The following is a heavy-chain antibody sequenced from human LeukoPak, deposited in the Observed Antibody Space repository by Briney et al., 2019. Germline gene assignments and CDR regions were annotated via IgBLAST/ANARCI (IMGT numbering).Heavy chain of an antibody. V-gene: IGHV1-69*01. J-gene: IGHJ6*03. CDR2: IIPIFGTA. Sequence: SVKVSCKASGGTFSSYTISWVRQAPGQGLEWMGGIIPIFGTANYAQKFQGRVTITADESTSTAYMELSSLRSEDTAVYYCARGLDYYYYMDVWGKGTTVTVSS. D-gene: IGHD3/OR15-3a*01. CDR3: ARGLDYYYYMDV. CDR1: GGTFSSYT.